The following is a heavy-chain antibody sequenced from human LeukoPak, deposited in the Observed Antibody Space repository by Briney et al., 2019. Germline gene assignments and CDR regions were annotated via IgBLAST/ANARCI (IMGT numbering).Heavy chain of an antibody. CDR2: ISYDGSNK. J-gene: IGHJ4*02. CDR3: ASGRRLGY. V-gene: IGHV3-30*04. Sequence: GGSLRLSCAASGFTFSSYAMHWVRQAPGKGLEWVAVISYDGSNKYYADSVKGRFTISRDNSKNTLYLQMNSLRAEDTALYYCASGRRLGYWGQGTLVTVSS. D-gene: IGHD3-16*01. CDR1: GFTFSSYA.